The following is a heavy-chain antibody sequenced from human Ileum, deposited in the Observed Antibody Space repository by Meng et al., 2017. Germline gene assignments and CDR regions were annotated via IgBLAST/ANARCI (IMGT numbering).Heavy chain of an antibody. V-gene: IGHV4-34*01. Sequence: VQLQQCGAGLLRPSETLSLTGGVYGGSFSAYYWTWIRQPPGKGLEWIGEINHSATTYYSPSLMGRVSVSVDTSKNQFSLKLTSVTAADTAVYYCARSERSVYWYFDLWGRGTLVTVSS. CDR2: INHSATT. J-gene: IGHJ2*01. CDR1: GGSFSAYY. D-gene: IGHD1-26*01. CDR3: ARSERSVYWYFDL.